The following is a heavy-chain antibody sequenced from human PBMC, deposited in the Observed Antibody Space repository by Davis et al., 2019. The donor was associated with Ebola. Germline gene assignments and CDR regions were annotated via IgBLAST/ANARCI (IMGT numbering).Heavy chain of an antibody. V-gene: IGHV4-59*01. CDR2: IYYSGST. CDR3: AREKGVVVNDAFDI. D-gene: IGHD3-22*01. J-gene: IGHJ3*02. CDR1: GGSIGFYY. Sequence: PSETLSLTCTISGGSIGFYYWSCIRQPPGKGLECIGYIYYSGSTDYNPSLKSRVTMSVDTSKNQFSLRLSSVTAADTAVYYCAREKGVVVNDAFDIWGQGIMVTVSS.